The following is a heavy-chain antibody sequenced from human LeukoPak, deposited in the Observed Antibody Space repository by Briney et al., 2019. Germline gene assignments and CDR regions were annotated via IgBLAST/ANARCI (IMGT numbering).Heavy chain of an antibody. CDR3: ARARAPVTRISSFDI. D-gene: IGHD4-17*01. CDR1: GFTLSTYA. V-gene: IGHV3-23*01. CDR2: TSSSDAGT. Sequence: GGPLRLSCAASGFTLSTYAMSWVRQTPGKGLEWVAATSSSDAGTYHADSVKGRFTISRDNSKNTLYLQMNSLRADDTAVYYCARARAPVTRISSFDIWGQGTMVTVSS. J-gene: IGHJ3*02.